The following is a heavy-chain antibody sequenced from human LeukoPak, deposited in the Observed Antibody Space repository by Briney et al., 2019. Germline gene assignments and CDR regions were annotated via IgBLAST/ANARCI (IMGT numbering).Heavy chain of an antibody. D-gene: IGHD3-3*01. Sequence: SETLSLTCTVSGGSISSYYWSWIRQPPGKGLEWIGHISTSGSTNYNPSLKSRFTISPHTSKNRFSLNLTSATAADTAVYYCARLHSSYYDFWSGYLAFDFWGQGTMVTVSS. CDR1: GGSISSYY. CDR3: ARLHSSYYDFWSGYLAFDF. V-gene: IGHV4-4*09. CDR2: ISTSGST. J-gene: IGHJ3*01.